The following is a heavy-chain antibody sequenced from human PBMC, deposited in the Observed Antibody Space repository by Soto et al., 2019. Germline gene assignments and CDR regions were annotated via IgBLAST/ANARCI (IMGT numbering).Heavy chain of an antibody. V-gene: IGHV3-72*01. CDR2: SANKANSYTT. D-gene: IGHD3-10*01. CDR3: TRDFGGV. J-gene: IGHJ6*02. CDR1: GFTLSDHY. Sequence: EVQLVESGGDWVQPGGSLRLSCAASGFTLSDHYVDWVRQAPGKGLEWVGRSANKANSYTTQYAAAVKGRFTISRSDSGNSLYLQMTSLRTEDTALYYCTRDFGGVWGQGTKVTVSS.